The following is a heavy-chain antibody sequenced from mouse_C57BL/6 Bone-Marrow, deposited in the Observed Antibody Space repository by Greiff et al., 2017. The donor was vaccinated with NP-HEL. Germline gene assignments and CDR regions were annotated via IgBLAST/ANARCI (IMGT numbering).Heavy chain of an antibody. CDR3: ARVSMVTTGYYYAMDY. V-gene: IGHV1-50*01. D-gene: IGHD2-2*01. Sequence: QVQLQQPGAELVKPGASVKLSCKASGYTFTSYWMQWVKQRPGQGLEWIGEIDPSDSYTNYNQKFKGKATLTVDPSSSTAYMQLSSLTSEDSAVYYCARVSMVTTGYYYAMDYWGQGTSVTVSS. J-gene: IGHJ4*01. CDR1: GYTFTSYW. CDR2: IDPSDSYT.